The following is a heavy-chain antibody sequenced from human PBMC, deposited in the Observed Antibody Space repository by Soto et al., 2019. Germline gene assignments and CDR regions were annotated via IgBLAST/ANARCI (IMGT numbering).Heavy chain of an antibody. V-gene: IGHV1-3*01. CDR2: INAANGDT. J-gene: IGHJ5*02. CDR1: GYTFTSYG. CDR3: VRRHVSATGIDWFDP. Sequence: ASVKVSCKASGYTFTSYGIHWVRQAPGQGLEWMGWINAANGDTKYSPKFQGRVTITRDTSASTAYMELSSLRSEDTAVYYCVRRHVSATGIDWFDPWGQGTLVTVSS. D-gene: IGHD6-13*01.